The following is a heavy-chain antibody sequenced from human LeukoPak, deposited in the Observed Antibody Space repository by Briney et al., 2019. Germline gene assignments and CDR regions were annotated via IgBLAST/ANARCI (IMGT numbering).Heavy chain of an antibody. V-gene: IGHV1-3*03. CDR1: GYTFTSYA. CDR3: ARAGIAHNYYYYYMDV. D-gene: IGHD6-13*01. J-gene: IGHJ6*03. CDR2: INAGNGNT. Sequence: GASVKVSCKASGYTFTSYAMHWVRQAPGQRLEWMGWINAGNGNTNYSQEFQGRVTITRDTSASTAYMELSSLRSEDMAVYYCARAGIAHNYYYYYMDVWGKGTTVTISS.